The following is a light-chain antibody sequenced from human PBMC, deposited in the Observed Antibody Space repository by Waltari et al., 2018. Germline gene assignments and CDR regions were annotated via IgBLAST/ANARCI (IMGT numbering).Light chain of an antibody. CDR1: NIGTYS. Sequence: SYVVTQPPSVSVAPGETATITCGGDNIGTYSVHWYQQKAGQAPVLGIFYDRDRPSGIPARFSGSNSGNTATLTISRVEAGDEARYYCHVWHPHVDPGVFGTGTEVTVL. J-gene: IGLJ1*01. CDR2: YDR. V-gene: IGLV3-21*04. CDR3: HVWHPHVDPGV.